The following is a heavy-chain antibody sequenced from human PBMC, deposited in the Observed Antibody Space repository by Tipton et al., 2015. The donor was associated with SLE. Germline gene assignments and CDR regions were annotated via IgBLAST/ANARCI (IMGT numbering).Heavy chain of an antibody. J-gene: IGHJ6*02. D-gene: IGHD3-10*01. V-gene: IGHV3-53*04. CDR2: IYAGGST. CDR3: ARRVGSYYGMDV. CDR1: GFTVSSNY. Sequence: SLRLSCAASGFTVSSNYMSWVRQAPGKGLEWVSVIYAGGSTFYADSVKGRFTISRHSSKNTLYLQMNSLRPEDTAVYYCARRVGSYYGMDVWGQRTTVTVSS.